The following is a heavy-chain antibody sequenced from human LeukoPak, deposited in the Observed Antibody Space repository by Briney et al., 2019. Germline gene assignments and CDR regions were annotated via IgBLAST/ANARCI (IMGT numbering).Heavy chain of an antibody. CDR3: AKDSGITMIVVVTHFDY. D-gene: IGHD3-22*01. J-gene: IGHJ4*02. CDR1: GFTFSSYA. CDR2: ISGSGGST. V-gene: IGHV3-23*01. Sequence: GGSLRLSCAASGFTFSSYAMSWVRQAPGKGLEWVSAISGSGGSTYYADSVTGRFTISRDNSKNTLYLQMNSLRAEDTAVYYCAKDSGITMIVVVTHFDYWGQGTLVTVSS.